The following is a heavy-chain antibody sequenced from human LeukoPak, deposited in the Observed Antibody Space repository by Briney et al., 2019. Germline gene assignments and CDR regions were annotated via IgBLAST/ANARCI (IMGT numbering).Heavy chain of an antibody. CDR2: ISWNSGSI. D-gene: IGHD5-12*01. Sequence: GGSLRLSCAASGFTFDDYAMHWVRHAPGKGLEWVSGISWNSGSIGYADSVKGRFTISRDNAKNSLYLQMNSLRAEDTAVYYCGLSGYDLDYWGQGTLVTVSS. V-gene: IGHV3-9*01. CDR1: GFTFDDYA. CDR3: GLSGYDLDY. J-gene: IGHJ4*02.